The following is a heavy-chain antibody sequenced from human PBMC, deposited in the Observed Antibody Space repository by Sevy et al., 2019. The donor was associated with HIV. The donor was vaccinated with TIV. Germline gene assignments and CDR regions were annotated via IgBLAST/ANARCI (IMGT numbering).Heavy chain of an antibody. J-gene: IGHJ6*02. CDR2: IFPGDSDT. Sequence: GESLKFSCKGSGYSFTTYWIGWVRQMPGKGLEWMGIIFPGDSDTRYSPSCQGQVTISADNSISTAYLQWSSLKASDTAMYYCARARGIPHYYYGMDVWGQGTTVTVSS. CDR3: ARARGIPHYYYGMDV. CDR1: GYSFTTYW. V-gene: IGHV5-51*01. D-gene: IGHD1-26*01.